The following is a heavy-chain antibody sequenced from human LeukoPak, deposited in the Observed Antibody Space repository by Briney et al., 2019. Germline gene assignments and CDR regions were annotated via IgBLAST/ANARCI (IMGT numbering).Heavy chain of an antibody. J-gene: IGHJ4*02. V-gene: IGHV4-59*11. D-gene: IGHD2-21*01. CDR3: ARWSTYYYFDF. CDR2: ISYSGST. Sequence: SETLSLTCTVSGGSLSSRYWSWIRQPPGKGLEWIGYISYSGSTNYNPSLKSRVTISVDASRSQFSLNLSSVTAADTAVYYCARWSTYYYFDFWGLGTLVTVSS. CDR1: GGSLSSRY.